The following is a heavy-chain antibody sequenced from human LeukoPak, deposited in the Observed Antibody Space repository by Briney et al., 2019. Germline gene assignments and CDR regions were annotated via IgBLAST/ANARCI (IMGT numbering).Heavy chain of an antibody. D-gene: IGHD3-10*02. CDR1: GSTFSSYA. CDR2: ISYDGSNK. V-gene: IGHV3-30*04. CDR3: AELGITMIGGV. J-gene: IGHJ6*04. Sequence: PGGSLRLSCAASGSTFSSYAMSWVRQAPGKGLEWVAVISYDGSNKYYADSVKGRFTISRDNSKNTLYLQMNSLRAEDTAVYYCAELGITMIGGVWGKGTTVTISS.